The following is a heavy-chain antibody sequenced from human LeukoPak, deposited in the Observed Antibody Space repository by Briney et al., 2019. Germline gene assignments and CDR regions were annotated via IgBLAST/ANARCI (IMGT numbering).Heavy chain of an antibody. V-gene: IGHV5-51*01. CDR1: GYSLTNNW. CDR2: IYPGDSDT. J-gene: IGHJ4*02. Sequence: PGESLKISCQVSGYSLTNNWIGWVRQVPGKGLEWMGLIYPGDSDTRYSPSFQGQVTFSVDKSISTAYLQWSSLKASDTAMYYCARFGLTSSLDYWGQGTLVTVSS. D-gene: IGHD6-13*01. CDR3: ARFGLTSSLDY.